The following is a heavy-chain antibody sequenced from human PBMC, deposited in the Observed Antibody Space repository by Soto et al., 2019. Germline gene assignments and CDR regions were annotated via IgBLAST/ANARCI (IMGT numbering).Heavy chain of an antibody. CDR3: ARRSTPGIAVAGTYSFWFDP. CDR1: GGSISSGDYY. D-gene: IGHD6-19*01. CDR2: IYYSGST. V-gene: IGHV4-39*01. J-gene: IGHJ5*02. Sequence: SETLSLTCTVSGGSISSGDYYWSWIRQPPGKGLEWIGYIYYSGSTYYNPSLKSRVTISVDTSKNQFSLKLSSVTAADTAVYYCARRSTPGIAVAGTYSFWFDPWGQGTLVTVSS.